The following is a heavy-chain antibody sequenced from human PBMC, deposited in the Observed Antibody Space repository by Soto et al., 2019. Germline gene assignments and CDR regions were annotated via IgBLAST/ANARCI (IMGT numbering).Heavy chain of an antibody. CDR3: ARLGGYYQAFDQ. V-gene: IGHV4-59*08. J-gene: IGHJ4*02. CDR1: GGSIGSYY. D-gene: IGHD3-22*01. CDR2: IYYSGST. Sequence: PSETLSLTCAVSGGSIGSYYGGWFRQPPGKGLEWIGYIYYSGSTTYHPSLKSRVTISVDTSKNQFSLNLTSVTAADTAVYYCARLGGYYQAFDQWGQGSLVTVS.